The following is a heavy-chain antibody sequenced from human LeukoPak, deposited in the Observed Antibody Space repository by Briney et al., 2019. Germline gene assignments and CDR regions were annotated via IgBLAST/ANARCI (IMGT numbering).Heavy chain of an antibody. CDR1: GFTFSSFD. V-gene: IGHV3-13*01. D-gene: IGHD1-1*01. CDR3: ARGPPRGKYYYMDV. CDR2: IGTASDT. Sequence: GGSLRLSCAASGFTFSSFDMHWVRQPTGQGLEWVSTIGTASDTYYPGSVEGRFTLFRDNAKNSLYLQMNSLTAGDTAVYYCARGPPRGKYYYMDVWGKGTTVTVSS. J-gene: IGHJ6*03.